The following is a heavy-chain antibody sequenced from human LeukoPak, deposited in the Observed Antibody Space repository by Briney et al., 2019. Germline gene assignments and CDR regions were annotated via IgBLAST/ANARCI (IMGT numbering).Heavy chain of an antibody. CDR2: ITMINGNT. Sequence: ASVKVSCKASGYNFSTCGFIWVRQAPGQGLEWMGWITMINGNTDYAEKLQGRVTMTIDTSTSTAYMELRSLRSDDTAVYYCASSLTIFGVVHWGQGTLLTVSS. CDR1: GYNFSTCG. V-gene: IGHV1-18*01. CDR3: ASSLTIFGVVH. D-gene: IGHD3-3*01. J-gene: IGHJ4*02.